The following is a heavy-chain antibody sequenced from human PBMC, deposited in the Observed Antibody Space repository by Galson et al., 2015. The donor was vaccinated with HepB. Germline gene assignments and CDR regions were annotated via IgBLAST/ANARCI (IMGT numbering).Heavy chain of an antibody. V-gene: IGHV3-66*01. CDR1: GFTVRINY. CDR3: ARESVVVVAATYNQQIIDY. CDR2: FYSGGST. J-gene: IGHJ4*02. D-gene: IGHD2-15*01. Sequence: SLRLSCAASGFTVRINYMSWARQAPGKGLECVSVFYSGGSTYYADSVQVRFTISRDNSKNTLYLQINSLRAEDTAVYYCARESVVVVAATYNQQIIDYWGQGTLVTVSS.